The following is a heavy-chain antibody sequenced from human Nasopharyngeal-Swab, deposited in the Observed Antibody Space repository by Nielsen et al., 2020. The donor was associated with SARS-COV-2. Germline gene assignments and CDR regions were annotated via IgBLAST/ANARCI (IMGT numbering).Heavy chain of an antibody. CDR2: IYYSGST. CDR3: ARVVMVYAIYWFDP. V-gene: IGHV4-59*01. Sequence: WIRQPPGKGLEWIGYIYYSGSTNYNPSLKSRVTISVDTSKNQFSLKLSSVTAADTAVYYCARVVMVYAIYWFDPWGQGTLVTVS. J-gene: IGHJ5*02. D-gene: IGHD2-8*01.